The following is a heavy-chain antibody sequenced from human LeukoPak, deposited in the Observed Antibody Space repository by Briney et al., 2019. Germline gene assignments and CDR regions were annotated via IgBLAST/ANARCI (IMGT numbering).Heavy chain of an antibody. D-gene: IGHD1-26*01. V-gene: IGHV4-39*07. CDR2: IYYSGST. CDR3: ASSGSFGNWFDP. J-gene: IGHJ5*02. Sequence: PSETLSLTCTVSGGSISSSSYYWGWIRQPPGKGLEWIGSIYYSGSTYYNPSLKSRVTISVDTSKNQFSLKLSSVTAADTAVYYCASSGSFGNWFDPWGQGTLVTVSS. CDR1: GGSISSSSYY.